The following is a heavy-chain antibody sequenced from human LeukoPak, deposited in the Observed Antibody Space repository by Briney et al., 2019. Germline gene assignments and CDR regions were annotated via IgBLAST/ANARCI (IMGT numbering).Heavy chain of an antibody. CDR1: GFTFSSYN. D-gene: IGHD3-10*01. CDR2: ISGSGYYV. V-gene: IGHV3-21*01. Sequence: GGPLRLSCAASGFTFSSYNMNWVRQAPGKGLEWVSSISGSGYYVYYADSVKGRFTISRDNAKNSLDLQMNSLRAEDTAVYYCAREGGLWFGELEDYYYYMDVWGKGTTVTVSS. J-gene: IGHJ6*03. CDR3: AREGGLWFGELEDYYYYMDV.